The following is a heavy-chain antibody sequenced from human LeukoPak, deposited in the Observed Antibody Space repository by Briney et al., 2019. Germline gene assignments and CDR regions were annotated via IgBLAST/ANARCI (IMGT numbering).Heavy chain of an antibody. V-gene: IGHV3-23*01. CDR1: GFSFTSYG. D-gene: IGHD6-13*01. Sequence: EGSRRLSCAASGFSFTSYGMSWVRQAPGKGLEWVSAISGSGLSIYYADSVKGRFTISRDNSKNTLYLQMNNLRAEDTAVYYCAKDGDSSTWYYPYSWFDPWGQGTLVTVSP. J-gene: IGHJ5*02. CDR2: ISGSGLSI. CDR3: AKDGDSSTWYYPYSWFDP.